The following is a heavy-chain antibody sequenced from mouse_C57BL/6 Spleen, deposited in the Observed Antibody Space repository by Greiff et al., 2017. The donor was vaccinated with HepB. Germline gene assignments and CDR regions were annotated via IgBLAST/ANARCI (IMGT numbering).Heavy chain of an antibody. CDR2: IYPGDGDT. CDR3: ARSSYGNYPDY. J-gene: IGHJ2*01. V-gene: IGHV1-80*01. Sequence: LQESGAELVKPGASVKISCKASGYAFSSYWMNWVKQRPGKGLEWIGQIYPGDGDTNYNGKFKGKATLTADKSSSTAYMQLSSLTSEDSAVYFCARSSYGNYPDYWGQGTTLTVSS. D-gene: IGHD2-10*01. CDR1: GYAFSSYW.